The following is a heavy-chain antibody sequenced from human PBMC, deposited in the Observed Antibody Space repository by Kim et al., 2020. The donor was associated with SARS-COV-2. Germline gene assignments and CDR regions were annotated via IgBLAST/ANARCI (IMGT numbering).Heavy chain of an antibody. Sequence: KFQGRVTITADESTSTAYMELSSLRSEGTAVYYCARSITIFGVVIGYFDYWGQGTLVTVSS. J-gene: IGHJ4*02. D-gene: IGHD3-3*01. CDR3: ARSITIFGVVIGYFDY. V-gene: IGHV1-69*01.